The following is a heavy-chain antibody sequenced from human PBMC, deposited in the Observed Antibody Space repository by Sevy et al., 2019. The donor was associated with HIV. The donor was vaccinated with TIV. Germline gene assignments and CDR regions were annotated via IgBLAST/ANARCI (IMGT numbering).Heavy chain of an antibody. D-gene: IGHD2-15*01. CDR1: GGSISSYY. CDR3: AGGGGVAGGVFFDI. J-gene: IGHJ3*02. V-gene: IGHV4-59*07. CDR2: IYYSGST. Sequence: SDTLSLTCTVSGGSISSYYWSWIRQPPGKGLEWIGYIYYSGSTNYNPSLKSRVTISVDTSKNQFSLKLSSVTAADTAVYYWAGGGGVAGGVFFDIWGQGTMVTVSS.